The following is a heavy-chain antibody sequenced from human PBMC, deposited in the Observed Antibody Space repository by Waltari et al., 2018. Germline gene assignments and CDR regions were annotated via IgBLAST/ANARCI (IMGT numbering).Heavy chain of an antibody. V-gene: IGHV1-69*02. CDR2: IIPILGIA. D-gene: IGHD2-2*01. CDR3: ASGEGCSSTSCYYYYGMDV. CDR1: GGTFSSYT. Sequence: QVQLVQSGAEVKKPGSSVKVSCKASGGTFSSYTISWVRQAPGQGLEWMGRIIPILGIANYAQKFQGKVTITADKSTSTAYMELRSLRSEDTAVYYCASGEGCSSTSCYYYYGMDVWGQGTTVTVSS. J-gene: IGHJ6*02.